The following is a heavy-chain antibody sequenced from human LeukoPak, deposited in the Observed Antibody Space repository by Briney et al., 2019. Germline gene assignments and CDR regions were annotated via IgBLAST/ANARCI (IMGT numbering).Heavy chain of an antibody. J-gene: IGHJ6*03. CDR2: INSDGSNP. Sequence: PGGSLRLSCAASGFTFNSYLMHWVRQAPGKGLVWVSRINSDGSNPTYADSVKGRFTIARDNAKNTLYLQMNSLRAEDTAVYYCARVGGSSWGYFYYHMDVWGKGNAVTASS. CDR3: ARVGGSSWGYFYYHMDV. CDR1: GFTFNSYL. D-gene: IGHD6-13*01. V-gene: IGHV3-74*01.